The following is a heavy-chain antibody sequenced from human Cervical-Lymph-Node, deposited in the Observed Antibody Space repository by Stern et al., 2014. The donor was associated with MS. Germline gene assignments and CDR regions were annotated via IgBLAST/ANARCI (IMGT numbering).Heavy chain of an antibody. Sequence: MQLVQSGPEGKRPGESLKISCQASGYTFTSYWIGWVRQMPGTGLEWIAIIFPGGSDIRYSPSFQGQVPISADKSSSTAYLQWNNLKASDTAIYYCARQRYFDYWGQGTLVTVSS. CDR3: ARQRYFDY. CDR2: IFPGGSDI. V-gene: IGHV5-51*01. J-gene: IGHJ4*02. CDR1: GYTFTSYW.